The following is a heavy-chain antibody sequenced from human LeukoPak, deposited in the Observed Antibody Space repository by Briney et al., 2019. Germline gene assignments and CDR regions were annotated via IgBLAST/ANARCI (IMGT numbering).Heavy chain of an antibody. CDR2: IYPRRTT. Sequence: SETLSLTCTVSSGSMTDSCWSWFRQAPGKGLEWLGYIYPRRTTEYNPALGSRVTFSVGTSKKEATVRLSSVTASDTAVYYCTREGYGRSGYFLDLWGQGILVTVSS. CDR1: SGSMTDSC. D-gene: IGHD5-12*01. V-gene: IGHV4-59*12. CDR3: TREGYGRSGYFLDL. J-gene: IGHJ4*02.